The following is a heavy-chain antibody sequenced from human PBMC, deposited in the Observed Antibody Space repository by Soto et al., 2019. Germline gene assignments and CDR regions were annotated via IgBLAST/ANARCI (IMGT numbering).Heavy chain of an antibody. CDR3: ARAFVDRYYYYMAV. CDR1: GFTFDDYG. J-gene: IGHJ6*03. V-gene: IGHV3-20*01. CDR2: INWNGGST. Sequence: AGGSLRLSCAASGFTFDDYGMSWVRQAPGKGLEWVSGINWNGGSTGYADSVKGRFTISRDNAKNSLYLQMNSLRAEDTALYHCARAFVDRYYYYMAVWGKGTTVTVSS. D-gene: IGHD3-16*02.